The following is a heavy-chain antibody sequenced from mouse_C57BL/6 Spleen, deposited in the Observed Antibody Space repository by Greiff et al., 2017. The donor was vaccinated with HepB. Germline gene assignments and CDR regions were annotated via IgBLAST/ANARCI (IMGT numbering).Heavy chain of an antibody. V-gene: IGHV1-52*01. J-gene: IGHJ4*01. CDR2: INPSVCET. D-gene: IGHD2-10*01. CDR1: GYTFTSYL. CDR3: LLPAMDY. Sequence: QVQLQQPGAELVRPGSSVKLSCTASGYTFTSYLIHWVKLRPLQGLEWIGNINPSVCETHYNQKFKDKATLTVDKSSSTAYMQLSSLTSEDSAVYYCLLPAMDYWGQGTSVTVSS.